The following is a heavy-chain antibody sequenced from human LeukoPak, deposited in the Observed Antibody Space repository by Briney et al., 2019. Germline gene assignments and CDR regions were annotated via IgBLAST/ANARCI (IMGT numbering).Heavy chain of an antibody. CDR2: MYYSGST. V-gene: IGHV4-30-4*01. D-gene: IGHD3-22*01. CDR1: GGSISSGDYY. CDR3: ARPYYYDSRIDP. J-gene: IGHJ5*02. Sequence: SETLSLTCTVSGGSISSGDYYWSWIRQPPGKGLEWIAYMYYSGSTYYNPSLKSRVTMSADTSKNQLSLKLSSETAADTAVYYCARPYYYDSRIDPWGQGILVTVSS.